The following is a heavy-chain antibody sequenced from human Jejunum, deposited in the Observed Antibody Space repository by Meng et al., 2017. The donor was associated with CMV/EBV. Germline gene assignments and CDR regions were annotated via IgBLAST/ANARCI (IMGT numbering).Heavy chain of an antibody. CDR1: GYTFNNFV. CDR2: ISPYNANT. Sequence: SGYTFNNFVISWVRQAPGQGLDWMGWISPYNANTKFAQKFQGRVIMTTDIFTATAHMELRGLRSGDTAVYYCARALMPWGQQMVFDSWGQGTLVTVSS. J-gene: IGHJ4*02. D-gene: IGHD2-8*01. V-gene: IGHV1-18*01. CDR3: ARALMPWGQQMVFDS.